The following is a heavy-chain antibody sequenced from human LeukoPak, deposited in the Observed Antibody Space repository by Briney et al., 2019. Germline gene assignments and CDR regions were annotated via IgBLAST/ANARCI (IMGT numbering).Heavy chain of an antibody. J-gene: IGHJ4*02. V-gene: IGHV3-7*04. Sequence: GGSLKLSCEASGYTFSSYWMSWVRQAPGKGLEWLANIQHNGSAKNYLHCVQGRVTISRDNANNTPYMQLNSLRSDDTAVYYCARDGYGSGSHDYWGQGTMVTVSS. CDR1: GYTFSSYW. CDR2: IQHNGSAK. CDR3: ARDGYGSGSHDY. D-gene: IGHD3-10*01.